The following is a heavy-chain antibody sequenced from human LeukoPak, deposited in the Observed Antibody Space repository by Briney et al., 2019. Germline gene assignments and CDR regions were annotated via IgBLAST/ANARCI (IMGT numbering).Heavy chain of an antibody. Sequence: GGSLRLSCAASGFTFSSYEMNWVRQAPGKGLEWVSYISSSGSTIYYADSVKGRFTISRDNAKNALFLQINSLRVEDTAVYYCAREILAPGKTHDYWGQGTLVTVSS. V-gene: IGHV3-48*03. CDR2: ISSSGSTI. CDR3: AREILAPGKTHDY. J-gene: IGHJ4*02. CDR1: GFTFSSYE.